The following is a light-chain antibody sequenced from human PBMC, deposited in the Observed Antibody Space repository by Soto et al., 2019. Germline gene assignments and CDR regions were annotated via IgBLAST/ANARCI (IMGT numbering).Light chain of an antibody. CDR2: DVS. Sequence: QSALTQSASVSGSLGQSLSISCIGTIADVGGYDYVSWYQQHPGKAPRLMIYDVSNRPSGVSNRFSGSKSGNTASLTISWLQAEDEADYYCSSYTSTYTLIFGGGTKLTVL. CDR3: SSYTSTYTLI. CDR1: IADVGGYDY. J-gene: IGLJ2*01. V-gene: IGLV2-14*03.